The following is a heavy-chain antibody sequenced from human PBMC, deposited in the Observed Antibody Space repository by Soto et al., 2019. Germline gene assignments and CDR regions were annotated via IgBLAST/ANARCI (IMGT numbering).Heavy chain of an antibody. CDR2: INPSGGST. D-gene: IGHD2-2*01. CDR1: GYTFTSYY. J-gene: IGHJ6*02. Sequence: ASVKVSCKASGYTFTSYYMHWVRQAPGQGPEWMGIINPSGGSTSYAQKFQGRVTMTRDTSTSTVYMELSSLRSEDTAVYYCARDLDVVVPAAPFFYYYGMDVWDQGTTVTVSS. CDR3: ARDLDVVVPAAPFFYYYGMDV. V-gene: IGHV1-46*01.